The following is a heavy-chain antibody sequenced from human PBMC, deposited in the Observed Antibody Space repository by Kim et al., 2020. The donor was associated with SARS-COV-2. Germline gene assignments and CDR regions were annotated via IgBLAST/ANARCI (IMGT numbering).Heavy chain of an antibody. CDR2: YAT. J-gene: IGHJ3*02. Sequence: YATEYAGAVKGRFTISRDDSKNTAYLQMNSLKTEDTAVYYCTNSGGLIDIWGQGTMVTVSS. D-gene: IGHD3-16*01. V-gene: IGHV3-73*01. CDR3: TNSGGLIDI.